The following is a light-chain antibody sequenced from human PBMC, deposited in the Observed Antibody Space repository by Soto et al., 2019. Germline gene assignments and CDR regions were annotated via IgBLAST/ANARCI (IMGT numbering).Light chain of an antibody. CDR1: SSNIGAGYD. Sequence: QSVLTQPPSVSGAPGQRVTISCTGSSSNIGAGYDVHWYQQLPGTAPKLLIYGNSNRPSGVPDRFSGSKSGTSASLAITGLQDEDEADDYCQCYDGSLRGVVFGGGTKLTVL. CDR3: QCYDGSLRGVV. CDR2: GNS. V-gene: IGLV1-40*01. J-gene: IGLJ2*01.